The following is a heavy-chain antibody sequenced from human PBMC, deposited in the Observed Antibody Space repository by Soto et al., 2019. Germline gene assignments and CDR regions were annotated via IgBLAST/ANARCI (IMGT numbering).Heavy chain of an antibody. CDR1: GFTVSSNY. D-gene: IGHD6-6*01. CDR3: ARVAARPGYYYYYYMDV. CDR2: IYSGGST. V-gene: IGHV3-66*01. Sequence: GSLRLSCAASGFTVSSNYMSWVRQAPGKGLEWVSVIYSGGSTYYADSVKGRFTISRDNSENTLYLQMNSLRAEDTAVYYCARVAARPGYYYYYYMDVWGKGTTVTVSS. J-gene: IGHJ6*03.